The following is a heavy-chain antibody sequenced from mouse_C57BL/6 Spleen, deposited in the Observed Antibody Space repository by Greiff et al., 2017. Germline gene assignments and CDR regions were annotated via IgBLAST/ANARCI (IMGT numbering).Heavy chain of an antibody. D-gene: IGHD2-5*01. J-gene: IGHJ2*01. CDR1: GYTFTSYW. Sequence: QVQLQQPGAELVMPGASVTLSCKASGYTFTSYWMHWLKQRPGQGLEWIGEIDPSDSYTNYNQKFKGKSTLTVDKSSSTAYMQLSSLTSEDSAVYYCARKGLYSNYYFDYWGKGTTLTVSS. CDR3: ARKGLYSNYYFDY. V-gene: IGHV1-69*01. CDR2: IDPSDSYT.